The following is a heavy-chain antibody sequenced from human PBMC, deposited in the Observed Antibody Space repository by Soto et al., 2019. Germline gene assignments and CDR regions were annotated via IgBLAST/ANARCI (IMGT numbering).Heavy chain of an antibody. D-gene: IGHD6-6*01. CDR1: GGSISSSSYY. CDR3: ARDRRIAARPDWFDP. J-gene: IGHJ5*02. V-gene: IGHV4-39*07. CDR2: IYYSGST. Sequence: SETLSLTCTVSGGSISSSSYYWGWIRQPPGKGLEWIGSIYYSGSTYYNPSLKSRVTISVDKSKNQFSLKLSSVTAADTAVYYCARDRRIAARPDWFDPWGQGTLVT.